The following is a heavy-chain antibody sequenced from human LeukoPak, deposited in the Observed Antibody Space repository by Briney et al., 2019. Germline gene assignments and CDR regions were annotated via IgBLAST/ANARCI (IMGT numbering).Heavy chain of an antibody. V-gene: IGHV3-30-3*01. J-gene: IGHJ6*03. D-gene: IGHD3-3*01. CDR2: ISYAGSNK. Sequence: GRSLRLSCAASGFTFSSYAMHWVRQAPGKGLEWVAVISYAGSNKYYADSVKGRFTISRDNSKNTLYLQMNSLRVEDTAVYYCARETVLRIFGVSYMVGDYYMDVWGKGTTVTVSS. CDR1: GFTFSSYA. CDR3: ARETVLRIFGVSYMVGDYYMDV.